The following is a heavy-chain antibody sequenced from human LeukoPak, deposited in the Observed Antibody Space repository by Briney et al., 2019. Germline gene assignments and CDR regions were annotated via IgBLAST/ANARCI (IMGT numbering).Heavy chain of an antibody. D-gene: IGHD6-6*01. CDR2: IRYDGSNK. CDR1: GFTFSSYG. J-gene: IGHJ4*02. CDR3: AKDGEEQLVSDY. V-gene: IGHV3-30*02. Sequence: GGSLRLSCAASGFTFSSYGMHWVRQAPGKGLEWVAFIRYDGSNKYHADSVKGRFTISRDNSKNTLYLQMNSLRAEDTAVYYCAKDGEEQLVSDYWGQGTLVTVSS.